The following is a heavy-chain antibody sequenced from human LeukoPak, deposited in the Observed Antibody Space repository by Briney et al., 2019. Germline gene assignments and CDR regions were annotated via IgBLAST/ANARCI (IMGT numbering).Heavy chain of an antibody. V-gene: IGHV3-7*01. CDR3: ARVEIVVVPAVPNFDY. CDR2: IKQDGSGK. D-gene: IGHD2-2*03. Sequence: GGSLRLSCAASGFTFSSYWMSWVRQAPGKGLEWVANIKQDGSGKYYVDSVKGRFTISRDNAKNSLYPQMNSLRAEDTAVYYCARVEIVVVPAVPNFDYWGQGTLVTVSS. J-gene: IGHJ4*02. CDR1: GFTFSSYW.